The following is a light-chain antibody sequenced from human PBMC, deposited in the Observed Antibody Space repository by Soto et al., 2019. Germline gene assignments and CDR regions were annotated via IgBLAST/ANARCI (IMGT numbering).Light chain of an antibody. V-gene: IGKV1-5*01. CDR2: DAS. CDR1: QSIGRF. CDR3: QQCYMGWT. J-gene: IGKJ1*01. Sequence: DIQMTQSPSTRSASVGDRGSITCRASQSIGRFLAWYQHQPGKAPKLLIYDASTLESGVPSRFSGTGSGTEFTFSITSLQTEDFGTYYCQQCYMGWTFGQGTKVDIK.